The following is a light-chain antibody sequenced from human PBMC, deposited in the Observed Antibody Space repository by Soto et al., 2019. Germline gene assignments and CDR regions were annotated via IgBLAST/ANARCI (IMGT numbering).Light chain of an antibody. CDR3: ETWDSNTYV. CDR1: SGHSSDI. CDR2: LEGSGSY. Sequence: QSVLTQSSSASASLGSSVSLTCTLSSGHSSDIIAWHQQQPGKAPRYLMKLEGSGSYNKGSGVPDRFSGSSSGADRYLTISNLQFEDEADYYCETWDSNTYVFGTGTKLTVL. V-gene: IGLV4-60*02. J-gene: IGLJ1*01.